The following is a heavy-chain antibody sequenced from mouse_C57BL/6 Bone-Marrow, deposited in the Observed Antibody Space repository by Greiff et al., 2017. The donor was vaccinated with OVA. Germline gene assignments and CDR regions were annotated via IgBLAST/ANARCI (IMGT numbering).Heavy chain of an antibody. D-gene: IGHD1-1*01. Sequence: QVQLQQPGAELVRPGTSVKLSCKASGYTFTSYWMHWVKQRPGQGLEWIGVIDPSDSYTNYTQKFKGKATLTVDTSSSTAYMQLSSLTSEDSAVYYCAMDYYGSSYDFDVWGTGTTVTVSS. CDR1: GYTFTSYW. CDR3: AMDYYGSSYDFDV. CDR2: IDPSDSYT. V-gene: IGHV1-59*01. J-gene: IGHJ1*03.